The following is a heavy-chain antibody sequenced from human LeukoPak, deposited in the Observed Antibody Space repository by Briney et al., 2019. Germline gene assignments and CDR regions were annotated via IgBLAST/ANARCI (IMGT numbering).Heavy chain of an antibody. CDR3: ARDGRAFDY. J-gene: IGHJ4*02. CDR1: GGSISSYY. V-gene: IGHV4-59*01. CDR2: IYYSGST. Sequence: PSETLSLTCTVSGGSISSYYWSWIRQPPGKGLEWIGYIYYSGSTNYNPSLKSRVTISVDTSKNQLSLKLSSVTAADTAVYYCARDGRAFDYWGQGTLVTVSS.